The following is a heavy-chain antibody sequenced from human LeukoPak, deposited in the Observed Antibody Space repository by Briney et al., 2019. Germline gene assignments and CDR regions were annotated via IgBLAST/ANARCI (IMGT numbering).Heavy chain of an antibody. J-gene: IGHJ6*04. CDR1: GFTFSSYE. Sequence: GGSLRLSCAASGFTFSSYEMHWVRQAPGKGLEWVSYISSSGSTIYYADSVKGRFTIPRDNAKNSLYLQMNSLRAEDTAVYYCAELGITMIGGVWGKGTTVTISS. CDR3: AELGITMIGGV. CDR2: ISSSGSTI. D-gene: IGHD3-10*02. V-gene: IGHV3-48*03.